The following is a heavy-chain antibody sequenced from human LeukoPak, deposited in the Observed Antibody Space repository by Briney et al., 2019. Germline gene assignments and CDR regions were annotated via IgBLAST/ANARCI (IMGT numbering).Heavy chain of an antibody. CDR2: ISWNSGSI. J-gene: IGHJ3*02. D-gene: IGHD3-22*01. Sequence: QAGGSLRLSCAASGFTFDDYAMHWVRQAPGKGLEWVSGISWNSGSIGYADSVKGRFTISRDNAKNSLYLQMNSLRAEDTALYYCARRYYDSSGYPGALDIWGQGTMVTVSS. CDR1: GFTFDDYA. CDR3: ARRYYDSSGYPGALDI. V-gene: IGHV3-9*01.